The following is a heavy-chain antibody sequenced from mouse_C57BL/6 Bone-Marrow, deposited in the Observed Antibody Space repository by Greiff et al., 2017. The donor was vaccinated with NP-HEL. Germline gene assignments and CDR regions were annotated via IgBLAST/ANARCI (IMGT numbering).Heavy chain of an antibody. CDR1: GYTFTSYW. CDR2: IHPNSGST. J-gene: IGHJ2*01. Sequence: VQLQQPGAELVKPGASVKLSCKASGYTFTSYWMHWVKQRPGQGLEWIGMIHPNSGSTNYNEKFKSKATLTVDKSSSTPYMQLSSLTSEDSAVYYCAYYYGSSPLGYWGQGTTLTVSS. V-gene: IGHV1-64*01. CDR3: AYYYGSSPLGY. D-gene: IGHD1-1*01.